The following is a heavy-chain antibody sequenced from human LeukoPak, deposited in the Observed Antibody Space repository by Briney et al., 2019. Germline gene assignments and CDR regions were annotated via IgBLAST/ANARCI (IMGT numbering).Heavy chain of an antibody. V-gene: IGHV1-18*01. CDR2: ISAYNGNT. D-gene: IGHD3-10*01. J-gene: IGHJ3*02. CDR1: GYTLTNYA. Sequence: APVKVSCKASGYTLTNYAMNWVRQAPGQGLEWMGWISAYNGNTELAQKFQGRVTLATDASTSTAYVELRSLTSDDTAVYFCARGGSRSRRGDDAFDIWGQGTMVTVSS. CDR3: ARGGSRSRRGDDAFDI.